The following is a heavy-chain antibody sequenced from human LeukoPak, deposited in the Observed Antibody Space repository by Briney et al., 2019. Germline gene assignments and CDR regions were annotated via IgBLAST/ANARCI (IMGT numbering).Heavy chain of an antibody. Sequence: ASVKVSCKASGYTFTSYGISWVRQAPGQGLEWMGWISAYNGNTNYVQNLQGRVTMTTDTSASTAYMELRSLRSDDTAVYYCASLPPRQWLGDYWGQGTLVTVSS. J-gene: IGHJ4*02. CDR1: GYTFTSYG. V-gene: IGHV1-18*04. CDR3: ASLPPRQWLGDY. CDR2: ISAYNGNT. D-gene: IGHD6-19*01.